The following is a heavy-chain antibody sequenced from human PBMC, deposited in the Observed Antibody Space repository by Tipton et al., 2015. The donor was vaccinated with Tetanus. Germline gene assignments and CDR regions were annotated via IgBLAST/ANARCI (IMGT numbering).Heavy chain of an antibody. V-gene: IGHV1-69*06. CDR1: GGSFSTYV. D-gene: IGHD3-22*01. CDR2: IIPIFGTI. J-gene: IGHJ4*02. Sequence: QVQLVQSGAEVKKPGSSVKVSCKVSGGSFSTYVISWVRQAPGQGLERMGGIIPIFGTINYAQSFQGRVTISADKSTSTAHMELSSLRFEATAVDYGARRRGGTRDYYASGYWGQRPLLTVSS. CDR3: ARRRGGTRDYYASGY.